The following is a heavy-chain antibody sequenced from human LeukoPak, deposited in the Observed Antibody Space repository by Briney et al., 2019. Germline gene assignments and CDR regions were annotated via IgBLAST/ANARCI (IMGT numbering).Heavy chain of an antibody. J-gene: IGHJ4*02. CDR1: GFTFSSYA. CDR3: AKDLRYYDSSGYYGLDY. CDR2: ISGSGGNK. V-gene: IGHV3-23*01. Sequence: GGSLRLSCAASGFTFSSYAMSWVRQAPGKGLEWVSAISGSGGNKYYADSVKGRFTTSRDNSKNTLYLQMNSLRAEDTAVYYCAKDLRYYDSSGYYGLDYWGQGTLVTVSS. D-gene: IGHD3-22*01.